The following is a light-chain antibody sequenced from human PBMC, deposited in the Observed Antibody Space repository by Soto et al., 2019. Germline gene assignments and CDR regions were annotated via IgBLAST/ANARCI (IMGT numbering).Light chain of an antibody. Sequence: EVVLTQSPGTLSLSPGERATLSCRTSQTVSSSYYLAWYQQKPGQAPRLLIYGASNRASGVPDRFSSGWSGTDFTLTISRLEPEDFAVYYCQQYVTSPPGYTFGQGTDLRIK. J-gene: IGKJ2*01. V-gene: IGKV3-20*01. CDR2: GAS. CDR3: QQYVTSPPGYT. CDR1: QTVSSSYY.